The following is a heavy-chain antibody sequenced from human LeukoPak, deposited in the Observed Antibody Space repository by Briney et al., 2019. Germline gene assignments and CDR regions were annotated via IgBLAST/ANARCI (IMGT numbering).Heavy chain of an antibody. CDR2: IKQDESEK. V-gene: IGHV3-7*03. J-gene: IGHJ6*02. D-gene: IGHD3-16*01. Sequence: GGSLRLSCVFSGFTFSNYWMSWVRQAPGKGLEWVANIKQDESEKHYVDSVKGRFTISRDNAKNSLYLQMSNLRAEDTAVYFCARGGGLDVWGQGATVTVSS. CDR1: GFTFSNYW. CDR3: ARGGGLDV.